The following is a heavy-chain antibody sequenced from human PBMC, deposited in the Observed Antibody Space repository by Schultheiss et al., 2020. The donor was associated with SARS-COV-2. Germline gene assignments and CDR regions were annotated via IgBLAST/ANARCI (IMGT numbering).Heavy chain of an antibody. V-gene: IGHV3-33*01. CDR1: GFTFSSYG. D-gene: IGHD4-17*01. CDR3: ARDVTYGVLGVDY. J-gene: IGHJ4*02. Sequence: GESLKISCAASGFTFSSYGMHWVRQAPGKGLEWVAVIWYDGSNKYYADSVKGRFTISRDNSKNTLYLQMNSLRAEDTAVYYCARDVTYGVLGVDYWGQGTLVTVSS. CDR2: IWYDGSNK.